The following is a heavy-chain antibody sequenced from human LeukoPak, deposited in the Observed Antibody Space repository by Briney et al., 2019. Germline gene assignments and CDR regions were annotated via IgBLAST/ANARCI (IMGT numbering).Heavy chain of an antibody. V-gene: IGHV4-38-2*02. CDR2: IYHSGST. CDR1: GYSISSGYY. Sequence: SETLSLTCTVSGYSISSGYYWGWIRQPPGRGLEWIGSIYHSGSTYYNPSLKSRVTISVDTSKNQFSLKLSSVTAADTAVYYCARVGLDYYFDYWGQGTLVTVSS. CDR3: ARVGLDYYFDY. D-gene: IGHD3-9*01. J-gene: IGHJ4*02.